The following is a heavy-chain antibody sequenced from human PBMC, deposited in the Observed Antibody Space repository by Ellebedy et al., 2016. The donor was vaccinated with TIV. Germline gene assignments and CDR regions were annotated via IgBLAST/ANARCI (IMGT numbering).Heavy chain of an antibody. D-gene: IGHD6-13*01. CDR1: GFTFGTYY. CDR3: AKDRPASGWYY. V-gene: IGHV3-23*01. Sequence: PGGSLRLSWAGPGFTFGTYYMTWVHQAPGKGLEWVSAITGSGDITYYSDSVKGRFTISRDNSKNTLYLQMTSLRADDTAVYYCAKDRPASGWYYWGQGTLVTVSS. J-gene: IGHJ4*02. CDR2: ITGSGDIT.